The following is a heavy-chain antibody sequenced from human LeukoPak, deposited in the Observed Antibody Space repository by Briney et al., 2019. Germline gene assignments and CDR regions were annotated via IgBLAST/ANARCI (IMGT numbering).Heavy chain of an antibody. J-gene: IGHJ5*02. D-gene: IGHD2-2*01. CDR2: FDPEDGET. Sequence: GASVKASCKVSGYTLTELSMHWVRQAPGKGLEWMGGFDPEDGETIYAPKFQGRVTMTEDTSTDTAYMELSSLRSEDTAVYYCATVRVSDCSSTSCYLTWFDPWGQGTLVTVSS. V-gene: IGHV1-24*01. CDR3: ATVRVSDCSSTSCYLTWFDP. CDR1: GYTLTELS.